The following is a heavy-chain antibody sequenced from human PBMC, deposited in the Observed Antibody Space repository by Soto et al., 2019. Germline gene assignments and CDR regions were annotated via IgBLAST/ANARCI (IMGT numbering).Heavy chain of an antibody. Sequence: QVQLVQSGAEVKKPGSSVKVSCKASGGTFSNYAISWVRQAPGQGLEWMGGIIPLFGTANYAQKFQGRVTITADESTSTTYMELSSLRSEDTAVYYCARDPRYNWNDGVSWGQGTLVTVSS. V-gene: IGHV1-69*01. CDR1: GGTFSNYA. J-gene: IGHJ4*02. D-gene: IGHD1-20*01. CDR2: IIPLFGTA. CDR3: ARDPRYNWNDGVS.